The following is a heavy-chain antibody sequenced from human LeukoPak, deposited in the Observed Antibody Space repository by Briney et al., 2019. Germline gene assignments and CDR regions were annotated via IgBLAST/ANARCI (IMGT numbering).Heavy chain of an antibody. V-gene: IGHV1-69*05. J-gene: IGHJ4*02. D-gene: IGHD3-22*01. CDR2: IIPIFGTA. CDR1: GGTFSSYA. Sequence: ASVKVSCKASGGTFSSYAIIWVRQAPGQGLEWMGGIIPIFGTANYAQKFQGRVTITTDESTSTAYMELSSLRSEDTAVYYCAKGPCGSYDYWGQGTLVTVSS. CDR3: AKGPCGSYDY.